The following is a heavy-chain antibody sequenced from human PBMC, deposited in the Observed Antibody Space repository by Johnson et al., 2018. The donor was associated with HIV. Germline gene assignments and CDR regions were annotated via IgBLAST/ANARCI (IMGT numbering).Heavy chain of an antibody. CDR3: ARGWQQRAFDI. V-gene: IGHV3-53*01. Sequence: EQLVESGGGLIQPGGSLRLSCAASGFTFSSNYMNWVRQAPGKGLEWVSVIYSGGSTSYADSVKGRFTISGDNSKNTLYIQMNSLRAEDTAVYYCARGWQQRAFDIWGQGTMVTVSS. J-gene: IGHJ3*02. CDR2: IYSGGST. CDR1: GFTFSSNY. D-gene: IGHD6-13*01.